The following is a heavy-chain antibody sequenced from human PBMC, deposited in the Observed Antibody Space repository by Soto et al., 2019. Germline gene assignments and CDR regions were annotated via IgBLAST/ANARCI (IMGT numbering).Heavy chain of an antibody. D-gene: IGHD3-22*01. J-gene: IGHJ4*02. CDR2: IRSSSSYR. CDR1: CFTFSSYR. V-gene: IGHV3-21*01. CDR3: ASATNYYDSSCYPEYDY. Sequence: PGGSLLLSCAASCFTFSSYRMNWVRQAPGKGLEWVSSIRSSSSYRYYSASVTCRFPLSRDNAKNSLYLQMNSRRAEDTAVYYCASATNYYDSSCYPEYDYWGQGTLVTV.